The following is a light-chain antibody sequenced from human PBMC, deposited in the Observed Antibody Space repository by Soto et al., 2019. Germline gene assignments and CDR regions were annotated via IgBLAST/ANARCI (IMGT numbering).Light chain of an antibody. J-gene: IGKJ1*01. CDR2: GAS. CDR3: QQYNNWPPWT. Sequence: DIQMTQSPSTLSASVGDRVTITCRASQSISSWLAWYQQKPGKAPNLLIYGASTRATGIPARFSGSGSGTEFTLTISSLQSEDFAVYYCQQYNNWPPWTFGQGTKVEIK. V-gene: IGKV1-5*01. CDR1: QSISSW.